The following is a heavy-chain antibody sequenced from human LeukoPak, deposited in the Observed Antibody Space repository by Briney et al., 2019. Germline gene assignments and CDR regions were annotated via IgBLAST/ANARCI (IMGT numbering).Heavy chain of an antibody. V-gene: IGHV3-21*01. D-gene: IGHD3-22*01. J-gene: IGHJ4*02. CDR1: GFTFSSYS. CDR3: ARDSLYDSSRYFDY. CDR2: ISSSSSYI. Sequence: GGSLRLSCAASGFTFSSYSMNWGRQAPGKGLEWVSSISSSSSYIYYADSVKGRFTISRDNAKNSLFLQMNSLRAEDTAVYYCARDSLYDSSRYFDYWGQGTLVTVSS.